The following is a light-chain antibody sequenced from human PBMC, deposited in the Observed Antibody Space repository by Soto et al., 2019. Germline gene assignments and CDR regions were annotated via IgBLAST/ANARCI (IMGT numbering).Light chain of an antibody. V-gene: IGLV2-8*01. CDR1: SSDVGGYNY. CDR3: SSYAGRTIPNFV. Sequence: QSALTQPPSASGSPGQSVAISCTGTSSDVGGYNYVSWYQQHPGKAPKLMIYEVNKRPSGVPDRFSGSKSGNTASPTVSGLQAEDESYYYCSSYAGRTIPNFVFGTGNNVTDL. CDR2: EVN. J-gene: IGLJ1*01.